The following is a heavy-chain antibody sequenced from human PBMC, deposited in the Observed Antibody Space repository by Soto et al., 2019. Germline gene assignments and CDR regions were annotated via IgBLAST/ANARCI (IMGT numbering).Heavy chain of an antibody. CDR2: ISGGGGST. CDR1: GFTFSNYA. V-gene: IGHV3-23*01. J-gene: IGHJ4*02. D-gene: IGHD3-10*01. CDR3: AKNNLFGSGTKAY. Sequence: EVQVLDSGGDLVQSGGSLRLSCAASGFTFSNYAMSWVRQAPGLGLEWVSSISGGGGSTYYAYSVKGRFTISRDNSKNTLYLKMNSLRGEDTAVYYCAKNNLFGSGTKAYWGQGTLVTVSS.